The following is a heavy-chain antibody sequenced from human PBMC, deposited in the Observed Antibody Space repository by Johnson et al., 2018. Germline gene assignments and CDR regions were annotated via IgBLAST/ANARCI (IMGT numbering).Heavy chain of an antibody. CDR3: VIESVTYLQYGMDV. V-gene: IGHV3-20*04. J-gene: IGHJ6*02. CDR1: GFIFDDYA. CDR2: IYRDGGTR. Sequence: VQLQESGGSVVRPGGSLRLSCAASGFIFDDYAMSWVRQAPGKGLEWVSGIYRDGGTRGYADSVTGRFTISRDNPKNSLYLQMNSLRAEDTALYYSVIESVTYLQYGMDVGGQGTTVTVSS. D-gene: IGHD2-21*02.